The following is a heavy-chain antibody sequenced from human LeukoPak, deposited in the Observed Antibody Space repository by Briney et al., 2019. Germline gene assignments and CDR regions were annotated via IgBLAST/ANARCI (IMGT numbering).Heavy chain of an antibody. CDR2: INGSGGST. CDR1: GFIFSNYA. CDR3: AKLRYDFWSGYWAPFFDY. V-gene: IGHV3-23*01. D-gene: IGHD3-3*01. Sequence: GGSLRLSCAASGFIFSNYAISWVRQAPGKGLEWVSSINGSGGSTYYTDSVKGRFTICRDNSKNTLYLQMNSLRAEDTAVYYCAKLRYDFWSGYWAPFFDYWGQGTLVTVSS. J-gene: IGHJ4*02.